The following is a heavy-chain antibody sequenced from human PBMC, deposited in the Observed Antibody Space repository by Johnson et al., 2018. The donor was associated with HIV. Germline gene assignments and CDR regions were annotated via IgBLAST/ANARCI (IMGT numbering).Heavy chain of an antibody. CDR3: ARVRVGAFDI. J-gene: IGHJ3*02. CDR2: INWNGAST. V-gene: IGHV3-20*04. D-gene: IGHD1-26*01. CDR1: GFTVSSNY. Sequence: VQLVESGGGLVQPGGSLRLSCAASGFTVSSNYMSWVRQAPGKGLEWVSGINWNGASTGYADSVKGRFTISRDNAEDSLYLQMDSLRAEDTALYYCARVRVGAFDIWGQGTMVIVSS.